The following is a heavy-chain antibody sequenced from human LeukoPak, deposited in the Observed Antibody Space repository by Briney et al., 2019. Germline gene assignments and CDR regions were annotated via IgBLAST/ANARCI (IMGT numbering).Heavy chain of an antibody. V-gene: IGHV3-23*01. Sequence: PGGSLRLSCVASGLTFSSYAMSWVRQAPGKGLEWVSAISGSGGSTYYADSVKGRFTISRDNSKNTLYLQVNSLRAEDTAVYYCAKDYSSGWYYFFDYWGQGTLVTVSS. CDR2: ISGSGGST. CDR1: GLTFSSYA. J-gene: IGHJ4*02. CDR3: AKDYSSGWYYFFDY. D-gene: IGHD6-19*01.